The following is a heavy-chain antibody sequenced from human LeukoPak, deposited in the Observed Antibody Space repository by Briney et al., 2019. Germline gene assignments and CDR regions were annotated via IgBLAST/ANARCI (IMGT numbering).Heavy chain of an antibody. D-gene: IGHD3-22*01. CDR1: GYTFTGYY. CDR3: AREVAGYYDSSAYLFD. V-gene: IGHV1-2*02. J-gene: IGHJ4*02. CDR2: INPNSGGT. Sequence: ASVKVSCKASGYTFTGYYMHRVRQAPGQGLEWMGWINPNSGGTNYAQKFQGRVTMTRDTSISTVYMELSRLRSDDTAVYYCAREVAGYYDSSAYLFDWGQGTLVTVS.